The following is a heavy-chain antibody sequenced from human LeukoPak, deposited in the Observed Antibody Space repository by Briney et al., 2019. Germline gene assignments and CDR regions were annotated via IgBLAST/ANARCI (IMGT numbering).Heavy chain of an antibody. CDR1: GYTFTSYG. D-gene: IGHD2-2*01. Sequence: ASVKVSCKASGYTFTSYGISWVRHPPGQGLEWMGWISAYNGNTNYAQKLQGRVTMTTDTSTSTAYMELRSLRSDDTAVYYRARDDCSSTSCLDHWFHPWGEGTLVTVSS. V-gene: IGHV1-18*01. CDR2: ISAYNGNT. CDR3: ARDDCSSTSCLDHWFHP. J-gene: IGHJ5*02.